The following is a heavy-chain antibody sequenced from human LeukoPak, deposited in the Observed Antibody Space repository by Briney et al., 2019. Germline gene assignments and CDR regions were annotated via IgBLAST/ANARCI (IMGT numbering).Heavy chain of an antibody. V-gene: IGHV3-48*03. Sequence: GGSLRLSCAASGFTFSSYEMNWVRQAPGKGLEWVSYISSSGSTIYYADSVKGRFTISRDNAKNSLYLQMNSLRAEDTAVYYCAREDTAMATGYYYDMDVWGQGTTVTVSS. CDR3: AREDTAMATGYYYDMDV. CDR1: GFTFSSYE. D-gene: IGHD5-18*01. CDR2: ISSSGSTI. J-gene: IGHJ6*02.